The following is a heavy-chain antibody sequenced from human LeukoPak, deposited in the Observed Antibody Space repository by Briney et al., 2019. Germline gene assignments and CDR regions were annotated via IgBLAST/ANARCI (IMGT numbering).Heavy chain of an antibody. CDR2: ISSSSSYI. Sequence: GGSLRLSCAASGFTFSSYSMNWVRQAPGKGLEWVSSISSSSSYIYYADSVKGRFTISRDNAKSSLYLQMNSLRAEDTAVYYCARGLDSSGYLSAFDIWGQGTMVTVSS. D-gene: IGHD3-22*01. CDR1: GFTFSSYS. J-gene: IGHJ3*02. CDR3: ARGLDSSGYLSAFDI. V-gene: IGHV3-21*01.